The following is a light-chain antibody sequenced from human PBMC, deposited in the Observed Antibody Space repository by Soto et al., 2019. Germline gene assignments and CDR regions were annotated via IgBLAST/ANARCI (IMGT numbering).Light chain of an antibody. Sequence: DIQMTQSPSTLSASVGDRVTITCRASQSISIWLAWYQQKPGKAPKLLIYKASSLESGVPSRFSGSGSGTEFTLNISRLQSDDFATYYCQQYNSYSVTFGQGTKVDIK. CDR1: QSISIW. CDR3: QQYNSYSVT. J-gene: IGKJ1*01. V-gene: IGKV1-5*03. CDR2: KAS.